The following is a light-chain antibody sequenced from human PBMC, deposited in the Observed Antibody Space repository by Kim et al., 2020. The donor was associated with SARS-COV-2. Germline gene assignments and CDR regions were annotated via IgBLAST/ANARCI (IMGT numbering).Light chain of an antibody. CDR2: DAS. V-gene: IGKV3-11*01. J-gene: IGKJ2*01. Sequence: EIVLTQSPATLSLSPGERATLSCRASQSVSSYLAWYQQKPGQAPRLLIYDASNRATGIPARFSGSGSGTDFTLTISSLEPEDFAVYYCQQSRNWPPGYTFGQGTKLEIK. CDR1: QSVSSY. CDR3: QQSRNWPPGYT.